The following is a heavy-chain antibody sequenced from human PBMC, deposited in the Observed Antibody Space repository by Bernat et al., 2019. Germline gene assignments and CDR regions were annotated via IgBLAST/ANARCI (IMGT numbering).Heavy chain of an antibody. Sequence: EVQLLESGGGLVQPGGSLRLSCAASGFTFSSYAMSWVRQAPGKGLEWVSAISGSGGTTYYADSVKGRFTISRDNSKNTLYLQMNSLRAEDTAVYYCARTGNHRGTVTTTEDAFDIWGQGTMVTVSS. J-gene: IGHJ3*02. CDR2: ISGSGGTT. CDR1: GFTFSSYA. D-gene: IGHD4-17*01. V-gene: IGHV3-23*01. CDR3: ARTGNHRGTVTTTEDAFDI.